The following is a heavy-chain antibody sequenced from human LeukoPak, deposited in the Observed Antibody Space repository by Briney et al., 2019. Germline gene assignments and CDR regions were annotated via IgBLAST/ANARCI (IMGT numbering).Heavy chain of an antibody. CDR3: ARQSAVEQTT. Sequence: SETLSLTCAVSGYSISSGYYWGWIRPPPGKGREGIGKIYHSGSTYYNPSLKRRVTISGDTSKNQFSLKLSSVTAADTAVYYCARQSAVEQTTWGQGTLVTVSS. J-gene: IGHJ4*02. CDR2: IYHSGST. CDR1: GYSISSGYY. D-gene: IGHD4-17*01. V-gene: IGHV4-38-2*01.